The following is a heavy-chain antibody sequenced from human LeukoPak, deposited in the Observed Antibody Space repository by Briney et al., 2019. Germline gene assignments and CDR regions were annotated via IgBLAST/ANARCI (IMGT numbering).Heavy chain of an antibody. CDR1: GFTFSIYA. CDR3: ARDRPNYYGSGGHYYRRDGDY. Sequence: GGSLRLSCAASGFTFSIYAMSWVRQAPGKGLQWVSSITSRGESTWYVDSVKGRFTITRDNSENTLYLKMHSLRAEDTAVYYCARDRPNYYGSGGHYYRRDGDYWGRGTLVSVSS. D-gene: IGHD3-22*01. J-gene: IGHJ4*02. CDR2: ITSRGEST. V-gene: IGHV3-23*01.